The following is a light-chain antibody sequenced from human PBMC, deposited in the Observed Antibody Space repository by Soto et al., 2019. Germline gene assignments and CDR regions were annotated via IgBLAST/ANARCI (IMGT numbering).Light chain of an antibody. CDR3: LQHNTYPRT. CDR2: GAS. Sequence: DVQMTQSPSSLSASVGDRVTITCRASQGISDFLAWYQQKPGKVPQVLIYGASTLQPGVPSRFSGSGSGTDFTLTISSLQPEDFATYYCLQHNTYPRTFGQGTKVEMK. V-gene: IGKV1-17*03. J-gene: IGKJ1*01. CDR1: QGISDF.